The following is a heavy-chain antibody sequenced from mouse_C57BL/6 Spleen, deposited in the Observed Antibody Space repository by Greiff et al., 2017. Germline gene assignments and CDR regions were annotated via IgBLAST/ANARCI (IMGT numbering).Heavy chain of an antibody. CDR2: IYPGSGST. CDR3: ARGLYGSSYYFDY. V-gene: IGHV1-55*01. Sequence: VQLQQSGAELVKPGASVKMSCKASGYTFTSYWITWVKQRPGQGLEWIGDIYPGSGSTNYNEQFKSKATLTVDTSSSAAYMQLSSLTSEDSAVYYCARGLYGSSYYFDYWGQGTTLTVSS. CDR1: GYTFTSYW. J-gene: IGHJ2*01. D-gene: IGHD1-1*01.